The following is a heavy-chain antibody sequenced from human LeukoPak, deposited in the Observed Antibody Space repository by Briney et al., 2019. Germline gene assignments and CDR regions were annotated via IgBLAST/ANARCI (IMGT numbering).Heavy chain of an antibody. D-gene: IGHD1-26*01. Sequence: SETLSLTCAVYGGSFSGYYWSWIRQPPGKGLEWIGEINHSGSTNYNPSLKGRVTISVDTSKNQFSLKLSSVTAADTAVYYCARPASGSYPWGQGTLVTVSS. CDR1: GGSFSGYY. J-gene: IGHJ5*02. CDR3: ARPASGSYP. CDR2: INHSGST. V-gene: IGHV4-34*01.